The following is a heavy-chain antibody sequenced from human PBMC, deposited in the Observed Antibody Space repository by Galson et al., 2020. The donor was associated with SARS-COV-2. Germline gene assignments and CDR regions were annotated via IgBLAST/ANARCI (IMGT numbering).Heavy chain of an antibody. CDR2: IYTSGST. D-gene: IGHD3-10*01. V-gene: IGHV4-4*07. CDR1: GGSISSYY. CDR3: ARVPITMVRGVYFDY. Sequence: SETLSLTCTVSGGSISSYYWSWIRQPAGKGLEWIGRIYTSGSTNYNPSLKSRVPMSVDTSQNQFSLKLSSVTAADTAVYYCARVPITMVRGVYFDYWGQGTLVTVPA. J-gene: IGHJ4*02.